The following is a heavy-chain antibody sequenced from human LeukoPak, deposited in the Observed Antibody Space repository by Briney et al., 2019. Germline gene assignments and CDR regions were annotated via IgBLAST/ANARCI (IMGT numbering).Heavy chain of an antibody. Sequence: GGSLRLSCAASGFTFSTYEMNWVRQAPGKGLEWVSYISGSGSSIYYADSVKGRFTISRDNSKNTLYLQMNSLRAEDTAVYYCARDRDSSGHYYYYYYGMDVWGQGTTVTVSS. D-gene: IGHD3-22*01. J-gene: IGHJ6*02. CDR1: GFTFSTYE. V-gene: IGHV3-48*03. CDR3: ARDRDSSGHYYYYYYGMDV. CDR2: ISGSGSSI.